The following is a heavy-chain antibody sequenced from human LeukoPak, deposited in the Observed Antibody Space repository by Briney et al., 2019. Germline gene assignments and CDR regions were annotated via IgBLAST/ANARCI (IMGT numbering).Heavy chain of an antibody. D-gene: IGHD3-22*01. CDR2: ISSSSSYT. V-gene: IGHV3-21*04. J-gene: IGHJ4*02. CDR1: GFTFSSYS. CDR3: AKGLDYDSSGYYLKGSLDY. Sequence: GGSLRLSCAASGFTFSSYSMNWVRQAPGKGLEWVSSISSSSSYTYYADSVKGRFTISRDNSKNTLYLQMNSLRAEDTVVYYCAKGLDYDSSGYYLKGSLDYWGQGTLVTVSS.